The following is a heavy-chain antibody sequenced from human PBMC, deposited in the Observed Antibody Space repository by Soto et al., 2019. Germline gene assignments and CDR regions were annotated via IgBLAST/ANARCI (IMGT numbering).Heavy chain of an antibody. J-gene: IGHJ6*03. V-gene: IGHV2-70*11. CDR3: ARTMGTVTTDRYYYYMDV. CDR2: IDWDDDK. Sequence: GSGPTLVNPTQPLTLTCTFSGFSLSTSGMCVSWIRQPPGKALEWLARIDWDDDKYYSTSLKTRLTISKDTSKNQVVLTMTNMDPVDTATYYCARTMGTVTTDRYYYYMDVWGKGTTVTVSS. D-gene: IGHD4-17*01. CDR1: GFSLSTSGMC.